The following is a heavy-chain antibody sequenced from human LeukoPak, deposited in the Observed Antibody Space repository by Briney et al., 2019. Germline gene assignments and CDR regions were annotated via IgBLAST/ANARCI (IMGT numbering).Heavy chain of an antibody. J-gene: IGHJ4*02. Sequence: GGSLRLSCAASGFTLSGYEMNWARQAPGKGLEWVSYISSSGTTIYYADSVKGRFTISRDNAKRSVYLQMNSLRDEDTAVYYRARGLAARLDQWGQGTLVTVSS. D-gene: IGHD6-6*01. V-gene: IGHV3-48*03. CDR2: ISSSGTTI. CDR1: GFTLSGYE. CDR3: ARGLAARLDQ.